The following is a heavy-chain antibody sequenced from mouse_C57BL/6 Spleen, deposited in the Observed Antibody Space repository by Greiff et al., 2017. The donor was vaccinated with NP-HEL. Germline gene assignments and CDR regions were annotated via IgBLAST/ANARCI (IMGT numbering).Heavy chain of an antibody. V-gene: IGHV5-17*01. D-gene: IGHD3-1*01. CDR1: GFTFSDYG. J-gene: IGHJ4*01. CDR3: ARRNSRRDAMDY. Sequence: EVQVVESGGGLVKPGGSLKLSCAASGFTFSDYGMHWVRQAPEKGLEWVAYISSGSSTIYYADTVKGRFTIPRDNAKNTLFLQMTRLRSEDTARYYCARRNSRRDAMDYWGQGTSVTVSS. CDR2: ISSGSSTI.